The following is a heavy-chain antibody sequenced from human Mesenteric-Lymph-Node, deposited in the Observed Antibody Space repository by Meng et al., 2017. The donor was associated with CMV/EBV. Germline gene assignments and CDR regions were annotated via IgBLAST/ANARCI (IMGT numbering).Heavy chain of an antibody. CDR3: AKDHPPGGNSRNYYGMDV. J-gene: IGHJ6*02. V-gene: IGHV3-43*01. D-gene: IGHD4-23*01. Sequence: GESLKISCAASGFTFDDYTMHWVRPAPGKGLEWVSLISSNSDAYYADSVKGRFTISRDNSKNSLFLQMHSLRTEDTALYYCAKDHPPGGNSRNYYGMDVWGQGTTVTVSS. CDR2: ISSNSDA. CDR1: GFTFDDYT.